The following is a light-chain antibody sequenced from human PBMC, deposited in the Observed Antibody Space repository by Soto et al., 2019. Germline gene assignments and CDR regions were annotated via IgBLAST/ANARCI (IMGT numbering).Light chain of an antibody. V-gene: IGLV1-44*01. J-gene: IGLJ2*01. CDR2: SNN. Sequence: QAVVTQPPSASGTPGQRVTISCSGSSSNIGSNTVNWYQQLPGTAPKLLIYSNNQRPSGVPDRFSVSKSGTSASLAISGLQSEDEAEYYCAAWDDSLNGVVFGGGTKLTVL. CDR1: SSNIGSNT. CDR3: AAWDDSLNGVV.